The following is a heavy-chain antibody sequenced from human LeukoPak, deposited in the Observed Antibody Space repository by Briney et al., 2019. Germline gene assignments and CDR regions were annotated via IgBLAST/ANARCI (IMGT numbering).Heavy chain of an antibody. CDR1: GGSISSSYY. CDR2: IYYSGST. Sequence: SETLSLTCTVSGGSISSSYYWGWIRQPPGNGLEWIGSIYYSGSTYYNPSLKSRVTISVDTSKNQFSLKLSSVTAADTAVYYCARHHRLLLWFGLWGQGTLVTVSS. V-gene: IGHV4-39*01. D-gene: IGHD3-22*01. J-gene: IGHJ5*02. CDR3: ARHHRLLLWFGL.